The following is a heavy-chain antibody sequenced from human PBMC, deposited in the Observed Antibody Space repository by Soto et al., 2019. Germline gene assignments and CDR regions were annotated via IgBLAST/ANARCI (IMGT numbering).Heavy chain of an antibody. D-gene: IGHD3-10*01. V-gene: IGHV4-30-2*01. J-gene: IGHJ4*02. CDR2: IYHGGTT. Sequence: SETLSLTCSVSAGSINTGASSWAWVRQPPGEGLDFIGYIYHGGTTFLNPSLRSRLIMSVDRSKNQFSLKLTSVTAADTAVYYCAAYHGSPLAVYWGQGALVTVSS. CDR3: AAYHGSPLAVY. CDR1: AGSINTGASS.